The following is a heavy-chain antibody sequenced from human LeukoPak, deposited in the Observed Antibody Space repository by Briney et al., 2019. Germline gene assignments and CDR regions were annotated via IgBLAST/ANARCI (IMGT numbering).Heavy chain of an antibody. CDR3: ARDPGSGWPRGWFDP. V-gene: IGHV4-39*07. Sequence: KASETLSLTCTVSGGSISSSSYYWGWIRQPPGKGLEWIGSIYYSGSTYYNPSLKSRVTISVDTSKNQFSLKLSSVTAADTAVYYCARDPGSGWPRGWFDPWGQGTLVTVSS. D-gene: IGHD6-19*01. CDR1: GGSISSSSYY. J-gene: IGHJ5*02. CDR2: IYYSGST.